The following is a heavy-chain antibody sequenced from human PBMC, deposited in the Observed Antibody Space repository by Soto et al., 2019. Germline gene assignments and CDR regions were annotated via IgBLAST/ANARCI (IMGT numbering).Heavy chain of an antibody. CDR2: IYPGDSDT. J-gene: IGHJ4*02. Sequence: PGESLKISCKGSGYSFTSYWIGWVRQMPGKGLEWMGIIYPGDSDTRYSPSFQGQVTISADKSISTAYLQWSSLKASDTAMYYCARHGSVGDYGASEFDYWGQGTLVTVSS. D-gene: IGHD4-17*01. CDR3: ARHGSVGDYGASEFDY. V-gene: IGHV5-51*01. CDR1: GYSFTSYW.